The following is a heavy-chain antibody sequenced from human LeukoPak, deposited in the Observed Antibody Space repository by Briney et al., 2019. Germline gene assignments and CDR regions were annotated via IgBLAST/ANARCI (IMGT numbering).Heavy chain of an antibody. Sequence: HSEGSLRLSCAASGFTFSNYAMSWVRQAPGKGLEWVSGINDSGGSTYYADSVKGRFTISRNNSKNTLYLQLNSLRAEDTAVYFCARYYGISVFHPFDNWGQGTLVTVSS. CDR2: INDSGGST. V-gene: IGHV3-23*01. CDR3: ARYYGISVFHPFDN. J-gene: IGHJ4*02. CDR1: GFTFSNYA. D-gene: IGHD3-22*01.